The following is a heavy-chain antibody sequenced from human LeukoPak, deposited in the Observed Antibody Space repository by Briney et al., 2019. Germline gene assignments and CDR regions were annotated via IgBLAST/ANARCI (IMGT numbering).Heavy chain of an antibody. CDR1: GASISTYY. J-gene: IGHJ4*02. CDR3: AKVAMYYYGSETYSFFDD. D-gene: IGHD3-10*01. V-gene: IGHV4-4*07. Sequence: PSETLSLTCRVSGASISTYYWSWIRQPVGKGLEWIGQIKTSGSTHYNSSLESRVTMSLDTSKKQFSLNLTSVTAADTAVYYCAKVAMYYYGSETYSFFDDWGQGTLVTVSS. CDR2: IKTSGST.